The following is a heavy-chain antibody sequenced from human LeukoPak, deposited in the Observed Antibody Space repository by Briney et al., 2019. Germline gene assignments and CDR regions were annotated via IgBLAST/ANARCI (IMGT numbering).Heavy chain of an antibody. CDR1: GFSFGSHW. Sequence: PGGSLRLPCAASGFSFGSHWMHWVRLAPGKGLVWVSHINTDGSTTTYADSVKGRFTISRDNAKNTLFLQMNSLRADDTAVYYCVRDTSYYGSGPHFDYWGQGTLVTVSS. CDR2: INTDGSTT. D-gene: IGHD3-10*01. CDR3: VRDTSYYGSGPHFDY. J-gene: IGHJ4*02. V-gene: IGHV3-74*01.